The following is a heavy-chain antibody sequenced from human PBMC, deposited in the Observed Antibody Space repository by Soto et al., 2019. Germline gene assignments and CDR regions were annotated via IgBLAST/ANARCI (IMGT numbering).Heavy chain of an antibody. CDR3: TRFLEWLSYYFDY. D-gene: IGHD3-3*01. V-gene: IGHV3-49*04. CDR1: GFTFGDYA. Sequence: GGSLRLSCTASGFTFGDYAMSWVRQAPGKGLEWVGFIRSKAYGGTTEYAASVKGRFTISRDDSESIAYLQMNSLKTEDTAVYYCTRFLEWLSYYFDYWGQGTLVTVSS. J-gene: IGHJ4*02. CDR2: IRSKAYGGTT.